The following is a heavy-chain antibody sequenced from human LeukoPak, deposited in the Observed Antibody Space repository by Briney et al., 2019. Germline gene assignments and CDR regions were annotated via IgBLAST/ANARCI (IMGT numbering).Heavy chain of an antibody. CDR1: GFTFSNYS. Sequence: GGSLRLSCTASGFTFSNYSMNWVRQAPGKGLEWVSYIRSSSTTIYYADSVKGRFTISRDNAKNSLYLQMNSLRAEDTAVYYCARGWFGDNNWFDPWGQGTLVTVSS. J-gene: IGHJ5*02. CDR2: IRSSSTTI. V-gene: IGHV3-48*04. CDR3: ARGWFGDNNWFDP. D-gene: IGHD3-10*01.